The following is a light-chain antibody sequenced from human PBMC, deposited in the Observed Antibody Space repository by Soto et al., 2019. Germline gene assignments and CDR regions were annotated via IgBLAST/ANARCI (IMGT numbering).Light chain of an antibody. J-gene: IGKJ1*01. CDR2: RAS. CDR3: QEYNSYPWT. Sequence: DIQMTQSPSTLSASVGDRVTITCRASQSISSWLAWYQQKPGKAPKVLIYRASTLESGVPSRFSGSGSGTEFTLIISRLQPDDFAAYCCQEYNSYPWTFGQGTKVEIK. V-gene: IGKV1-5*03. CDR1: QSISSW.